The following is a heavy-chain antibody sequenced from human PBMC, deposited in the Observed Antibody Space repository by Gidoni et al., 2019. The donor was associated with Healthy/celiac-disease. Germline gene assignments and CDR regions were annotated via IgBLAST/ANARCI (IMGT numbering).Heavy chain of an antibody. D-gene: IGHD6-13*01. CDR3: ASEGGYSSSWYY. Sequence: QVQLQESGPGLVKPSQTLSLTCTVSGGSISSGGYYWSWLRQHPGKGLEWIGYIYYSGSTYYNPALKSRVTISVDTSKNQFSLKLSSVTAADTAVYYCASEGGYSSSWYYWGQGTLVTVSS. J-gene: IGHJ4*02. V-gene: IGHV4-31*03. CDR2: IYYSGST. CDR1: GGSISSGGYY.